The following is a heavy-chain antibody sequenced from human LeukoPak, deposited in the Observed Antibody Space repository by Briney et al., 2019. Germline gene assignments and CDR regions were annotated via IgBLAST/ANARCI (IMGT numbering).Heavy chain of an antibody. J-gene: IGHJ4*02. CDR3: ARAGIAAAGSPFDY. CDR2: ISYDGSNK. CDR1: GFTFSSYA. V-gene: IGHV3-30*04. D-gene: IGHD6-13*01. Sequence: GSLRLSCAASGFTFSSYAMHWVRQAPGKGLEWVAVISYDGSNKYYADSVKGRFTISRDNSKNTLYLQMNSLRAEDTAVYYCARAGIAAAGSPFDYWGQGTLVTVSS.